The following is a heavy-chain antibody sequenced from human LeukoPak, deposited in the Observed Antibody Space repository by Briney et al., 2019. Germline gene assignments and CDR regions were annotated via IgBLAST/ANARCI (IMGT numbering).Heavy chain of an antibody. CDR1: GYSFTSYW. Sequence: GESLKISCKGSGYSFTSYWIGWVRQMPGKGLEWMGIIYPGDSDTRYSPSFQGQVTISADKSISTAYLQWSSLKASDTAMYYCARCIAAAGTDYYYYMDVWGKGTTVTISS. J-gene: IGHJ6*03. D-gene: IGHD6-13*01. CDR2: IYPGDSDT. V-gene: IGHV5-51*01. CDR3: ARCIAAAGTDYYYYMDV.